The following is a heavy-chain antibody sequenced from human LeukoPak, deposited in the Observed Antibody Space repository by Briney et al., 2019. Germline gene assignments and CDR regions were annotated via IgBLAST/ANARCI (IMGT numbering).Heavy chain of an antibody. J-gene: IGHJ4*02. V-gene: IGHV3-30-3*01. CDR1: GFTFSSYA. CDR3: ATSSGYSSG. CDR2: ISYDGSNK. Sequence: GGSLRLSCAASGFTFSSYAMHWVRQAPGKGLEWVAVISYDGSNKYYADSVKGRFTISRDSSKNTLYLQMNSLRAEDTAVYYCATSSGYSSGWGQGTLVTVSS. D-gene: IGHD6-19*01.